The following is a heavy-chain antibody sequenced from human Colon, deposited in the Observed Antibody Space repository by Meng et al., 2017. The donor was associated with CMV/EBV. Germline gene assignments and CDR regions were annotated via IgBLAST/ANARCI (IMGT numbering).Heavy chain of an antibody. V-gene: IGHV4-39*07. CDR3: ARGRGIAADSRTYYFDS. CDR1: GGSISSGNSY. CDR2: VDNSGST. Sequence: HLHPDESPPGLLMSLHTLSLTCMVSGGSISSGNSYWGWIRQSPGKGLEWIGCVDNSGSTYYTPSLKSRVTISIDTSNTLFSLTLKSVTAADTAVYYCARGRGIAADSRTYYFDSWGHGTLVTVSS. D-gene: IGHD6-13*01. J-gene: IGHJ4*01.